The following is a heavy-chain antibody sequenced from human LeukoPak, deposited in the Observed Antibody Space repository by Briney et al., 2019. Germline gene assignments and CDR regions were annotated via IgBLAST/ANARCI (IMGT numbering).Heavy chain of an antibody. CDR2: IKQDGSEQ. CDR1: GFTFTRYW. Sequence: GGSLRLSCAASGFTFTRYWMAWVRQAPGKGLEWVANIKQDGSEQYHVDSVRGRFTMSRDNTKNIVFLQMDSLRVEDTAVYYCARVSRSGYYGEYWGQGTMVTVSS. D-gene: IGHD3-3*01. J-gene: IGHJ4*02. V-gene: IGHV3-7*01. CDR3: ARVSRSGYYGEY.